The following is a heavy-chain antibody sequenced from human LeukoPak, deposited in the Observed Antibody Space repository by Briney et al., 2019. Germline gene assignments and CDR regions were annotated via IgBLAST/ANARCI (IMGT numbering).Heavy chain of an antibody. CDR2: INHSGST. J-gene: IGHJ6*02. CDR3: ARTRKVVVPAAMGFGYYYGMDV. V-gene: IGHV4-34*01. D-gene: IGHD2-2*01. Sequence: SETLSLTCAVYGGSFSGYYWSWIRQPPGKGLEWIGEINHSGSTNYNPSLKSRVTISVDTSKNQFSLKLSSVTAADAAVYYCARTRKVVVPAAMGFGYYYGMDVWGQGTTVTVSS. CDR1: GGSFSGYY.